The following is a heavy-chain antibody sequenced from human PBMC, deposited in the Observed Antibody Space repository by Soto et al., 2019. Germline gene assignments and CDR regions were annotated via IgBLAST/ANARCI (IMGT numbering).Heavy chain of an antibody. V-gene: IGHV1-18*01. J-gene: IGHJ3*02. CDR2: ISAYNGNT. CDR1: GYTFTSYG. D-gene: IGHD3-22*01. Sequence: ASVKVSCKGSGYTFTSYGISWVRQAPGQGLEWMGWISAYNGNTNYAQKLQGRVTMTTDTSTSTAYMELRSLRSDDTAVYYCARDLGNITMIVVVRYDAFDTWGQGTMVTVSS. CDR3: ARDLGNITMIVVVRYDAFDT.